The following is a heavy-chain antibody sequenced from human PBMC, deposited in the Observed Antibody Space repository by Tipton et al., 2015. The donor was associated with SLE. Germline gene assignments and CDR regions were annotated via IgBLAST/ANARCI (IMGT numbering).Heavy chain of an antibody. J-gene: IGHJ5*02. CDR1: GASVTQNNYF. CDR2: VFYSGTN. D-gene: IGHD3-22*01. V-gene: IGHV4-39*01. Sequence: TLSLTCTVSGASVTQNNYFWGWIRKPPGKGLEWIGSVFYSGTNYYNPSLRSRVTISLDTSKNQFSLSLTSLTAADTAVYYCERHPSSRGYYSNWFDPWGQGTLVTVSS. CDR3: ERHPSSRGYYSNWFDP.